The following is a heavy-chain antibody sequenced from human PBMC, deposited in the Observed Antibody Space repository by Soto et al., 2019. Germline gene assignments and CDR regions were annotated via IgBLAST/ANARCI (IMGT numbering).Heavy chain of an antibody. CDR2: ISWNGDSS. Sequence: EVHLVESGGGLVQPGRSLRLSCVASGLTFDDYAMHWVRQAPGKGRGGVSGISWNGDSSGYADSVKGRFTISRDNAKNSLFLQMNSLRADDTALYFCAKDTYIMVGGTHIDFWGRGTLVTVSS. CDR3: AKDTYIMVGGTHIDF. CDR1: GLTFDDYA. V-gene: IGHV3-9*01. D-gene: IGHD1-26*01. J-gene: IGHJ4*02.